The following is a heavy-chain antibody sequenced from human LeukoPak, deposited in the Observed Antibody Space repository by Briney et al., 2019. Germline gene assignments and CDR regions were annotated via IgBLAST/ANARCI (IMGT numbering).Heavy chain of an antibody. J-gene: IGHJ4*02. CDR2: ISAYNGYT. CDR1: GYSFPSCG. V-gene: IGHV1-18*01. CDR3: ARGGTSGWRTPNDDY. Sequence: ASVKVSCKASGYSFPSCGISWVRQAPGQGLEWMGWISAYNGYTNYAQKLQGRVTMTTDTSTNTVYMELRSLRSDDTAVYYCARGGTSGWRTPNDDYWGQGTLVTVSS. D-gene: IGHD6-19*01.